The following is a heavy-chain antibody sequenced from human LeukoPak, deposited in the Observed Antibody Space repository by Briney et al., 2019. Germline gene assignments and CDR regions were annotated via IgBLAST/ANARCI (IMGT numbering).Heavy chain of an antibody. CDR3: TRTGSTGGY. V-gene: IGHV4-61*01. CDR1: GGSVSGGNYY. Sequence: SETLSLTCTVSGGSVSGGNYYCSWIRQSPGKGPEWIGYIHYSGSTVYNPSLKSRVTMSIDTSKNQFSLNPSSATAADTAVYYCTRTGSTGGYWGQGTLVTVSS. D-gene: IGHD1-7*01. CDR2: IHYSGST. J-gene: IGHJ4*02.